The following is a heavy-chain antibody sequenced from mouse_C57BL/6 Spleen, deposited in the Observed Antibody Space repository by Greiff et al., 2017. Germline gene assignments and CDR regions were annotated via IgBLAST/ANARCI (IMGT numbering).Heavy chain of an antibody. CDR3: ARGDGYGYFDY. Sequence: VQLQQPGAELVKPGASVKLSCKASGYTFTSYWMQWVKQRPGQGLEWIGEIDPSDSYTNYNQKFKGKATLTVDTSASTAYMQLSSLTSEDSAVYYCARGDGYGYFDYWGQGTTLTVSS. CDR2: IDPSDSYT. J-gene: IGHJ2*01. V-gene: IGHV1-50*01. CDR1: GYTFTSYW. D-gene: IGHD2-2*01.